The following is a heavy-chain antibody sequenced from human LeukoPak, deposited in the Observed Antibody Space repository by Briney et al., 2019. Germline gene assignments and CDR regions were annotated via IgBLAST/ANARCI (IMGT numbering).Heavy chain of an antibody. D-gene: IGHD2-21*01. V-gene: IGHV1-8*03. CDR1: GYTFTSYD. CDR2: MNPNSGNT. Sequence: GASVKVSCKASGYTFTSYDINWVRQATGQGLEWMGWMNPNSGNTGYAQKFHGRVTITRNTSISTAYMELSSLRSEDTAVYYCARVNSNYYYMDVWGKGTTVTVSS. CDR3: ARVNSNYYYMDV. J-gene: IGHJ6*03.